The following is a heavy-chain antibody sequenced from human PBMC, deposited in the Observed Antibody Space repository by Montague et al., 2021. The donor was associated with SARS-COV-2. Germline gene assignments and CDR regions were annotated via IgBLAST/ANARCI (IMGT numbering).Heavy chain of an antibody. J-gene: IGHJ4*02. CDR3: AKGGGGGSYFFAY. V-gene: IGHV4-59*01. Sequence: TLSLTCTVSGDSINSYYWSWIRQSPGKGLDRIGYISYSGSTNFNPSLKSRVSMSVDTSKNQFSLNLRYVTAADTAVYYCAKGGGGGSYFFAYWGQGTLVTVSS. D-gene: IGHD3-16*01. CDR1: GDSINSYY. CDR2: ISYSGST.